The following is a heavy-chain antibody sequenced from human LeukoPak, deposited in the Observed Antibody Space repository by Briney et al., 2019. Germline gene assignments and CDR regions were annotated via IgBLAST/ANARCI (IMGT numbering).Heavy chain of an antibody. D-gene: IGHD3-10*01. CDR3: ARGAGIRGSGNFDY. V-gene: IGHV1-69*13. CDR2: IIPIFGTA. J-gene: IGHJ4*02. Sequence: SVTVSCKASGGTFSSYAISWVRQAPGQGLEWMGGIIPIFGTANYAQKFQGRVTITADESTSTAYMELRSLRSDDTAVYYCARGAGIRGSGNFDYWGQGTLVTVSS. CDR1: GGTFSSYA.